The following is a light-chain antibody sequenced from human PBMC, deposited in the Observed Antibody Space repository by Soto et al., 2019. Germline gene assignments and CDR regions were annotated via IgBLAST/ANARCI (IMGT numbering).Light chain of an antibody. J-gene: IGLJ3*02. CDR1: SNDVGGYNY. V-gene: IGLV2-11*01. Sequence: QSALTQPRSVSGSPGQSVTISCTGTSNDVGGYNYVSWFQQHPGKVPKLMVYDVSCRPSGVPDRFSGSKSGNTASLTISGLQADDEGDYYCCSYAGTYWVFGGGTKLTVL. CDR2: DVS. CDR3: CSYAGTYWV.